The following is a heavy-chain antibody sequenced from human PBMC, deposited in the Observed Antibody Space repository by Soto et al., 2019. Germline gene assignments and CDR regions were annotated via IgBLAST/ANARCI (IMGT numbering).Heavy chain of an antibody. CDR3: VREHYGNSAWFDP. D-gene: IGHD3-10*01. CDR2: MNPNSGNT. Sequence: QVQLVQSGAEVKKPGASVKVSCKASGYTFPSYDINWVRQATGQGLEWMGWMNPNSGNTGYAQKFQGRVTMTRNTSICTAYMEMSSLRSEDTAVYYCVREHYGNSAWFDPWGQGTLVTVSS. V-gene: IGHV1-8*01. J-gene: IGHJ5*02. CDR1: GYTFPSYD.